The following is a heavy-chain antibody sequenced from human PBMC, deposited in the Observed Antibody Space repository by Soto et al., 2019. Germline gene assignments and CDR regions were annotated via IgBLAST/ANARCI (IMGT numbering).Heavy chain of an antibody. Sequence: PGGSLRLSCAASGFTFSNAWMSWVRQAPGKGLEWVGRIKSKTDGGTTDYAAPAKGRFTISRDDSKNTLYLQMNSLKTEDTAVYYCTTAGLLMYYYGMDVWGQGTTVTVSS. CDR3: TTAGLLMYYYGMDV. V-gene: IGHV3-15*01. D-gene: IGHD3-22*01. J-gene: IGHJ6*02. CDR2: IKSKTDGGTT. CDR1: GFTFSNAW.